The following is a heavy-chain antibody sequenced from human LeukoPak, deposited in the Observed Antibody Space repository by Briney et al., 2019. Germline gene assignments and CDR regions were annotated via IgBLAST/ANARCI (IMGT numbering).Heavy chain of an antibody. J-gene: IGHJ4*02. V-gene: IGHV3-21*01. CDR1: GFSFGSYS. CDR3: ARGRDGYNYVPVD. CDR2: ISSSRDYI. D-gene: IGHD5-24*01. Sequence: PGGSLRLSCAASGFSFGSYSMNWVRQALGKGLEWVSSISSSRDYIYYADSVKGRFTISRDNARNSLYLQMNSLRADDTAVYSCARGRDGYNYVPVDWGQGTLVTVSS.